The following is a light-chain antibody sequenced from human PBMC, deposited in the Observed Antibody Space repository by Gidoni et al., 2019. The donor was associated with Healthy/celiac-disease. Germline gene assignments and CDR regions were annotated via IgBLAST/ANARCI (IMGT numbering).Light chain of an antibody. CDR1: QSLLHSNGYNS. J-gene: IGKJ4*01. CDR3: MQALQAPLT. Sequence: VMTQSPLSLPVTPGEPASISCRSSQSLLHSNGYNSLDWYVQKPGQSPQLLIYLGSNRASGVPDRFSGSGSGTEFTLKISSVEAEDVGVYYCMQALQAPLTFGGGTKVEIK. CDR2: LGS. V-gene: IGKV2-28*01.